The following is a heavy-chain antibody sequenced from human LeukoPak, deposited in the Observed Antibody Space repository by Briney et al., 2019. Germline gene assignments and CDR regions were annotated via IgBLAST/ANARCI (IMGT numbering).Heavy chain of an antibody. V-gene: IGHV3-30-3*01. J-gene: IGHJ4*02. Sequence: GGSLRLSCAASGFTFSSYAMHWVRQAQGKGLEWVTVILYVGSNKYYADSVKGRFTISSDNSKNPLYLQMNSLRAEDTAVYYCARRGHGYGSPFDYWGQGTLVTVSS. CDR3: ARRGHGYGSPFDY. D-gene: IGHD5-18*01. CDR2: ILYVGSNK. CDR1: GFTFSSYA.